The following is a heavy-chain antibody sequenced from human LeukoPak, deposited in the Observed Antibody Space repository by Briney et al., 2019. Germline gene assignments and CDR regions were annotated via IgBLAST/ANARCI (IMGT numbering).Heavy chain of an antibody. V-gene: IGHV1-2*02. CDR1: GYTFTGYP. D-gene: IGHD3-3*01. Sequence: ASVKVSCKASGYTFTGYPLHWVRQAPGQGPEWMGWINPNSGGTNYAQNYQGRVTMTRDTSISTAYMELSTLRSGDTAVYYCAKEVGGYDFWSGYYWYFDLWGRGTLVTVSS. CDR2: INPNSGGT. J-gene: IGHJ2*01. CDR3: AKEVGGYDFWSGYYWYFDL.